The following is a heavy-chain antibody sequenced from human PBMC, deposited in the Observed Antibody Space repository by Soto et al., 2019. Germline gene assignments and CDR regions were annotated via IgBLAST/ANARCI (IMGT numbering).Heavy chain of an antibody. J-gene: IGHJ4*02. Sequence: QVQLQQWGAGLLKPSETLSLTCAVYGGSFSGYYWSWIRQPPGKVLEWIGEINHSGSTNYNPSLKSRVTISVDTSKTQFSLKLSSVTAADTAVYYCARAWASAALDYWGQGTLVTVSS. CDR1: GGSFSGYY. V-gene: IGHV4-34*01. CDR3: ARAWASAALDY. D-gene: IGHD6-25*01. CDR2: INHSGST.